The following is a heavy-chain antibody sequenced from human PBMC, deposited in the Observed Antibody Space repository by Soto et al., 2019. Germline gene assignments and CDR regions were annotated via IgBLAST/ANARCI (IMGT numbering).Heavy chain of an antibody. CDR2: IYHSGST. V-gene: IGHV4-30-2*01. CDR1: GGSISSGGYS. Sequence: QLLESGSGLVKPSQTLSLTCAVSGGSISSGGYSWSWIRQPPGKGLEWIGYIYHSGSTYYNPSLKSRVTISVDRSKNQFSLKLSSVTAADTAVYYCARVPIAAAGDYYYYGMDVWGQGTTVTVSS. J-gene: IGHJ6*02. D-gene: IGHD6-13*01. CDR3: ARVPIAAAGDYYYYGMDV.